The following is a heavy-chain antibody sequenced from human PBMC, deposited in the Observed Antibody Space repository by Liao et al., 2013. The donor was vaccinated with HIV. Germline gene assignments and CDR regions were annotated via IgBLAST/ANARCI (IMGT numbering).Heavy chain of an antibody. J-gene: IGHJ4*02. CDR1: GGSISHYY. CDR2: IHPTGNT. CDR3: ARGTDFDY. V-gene: IGHV4-4*07. Sequence: QVHLQESGPGLVKPSETLSLTCTVSGGSISHYYWSWLRQSAGKGLEWIGRIHPTGNTNYNPSLRSRVSISVDSSTNRFSLLLTSVTAADTAVYYCARGTDFDYWGLGTQVIVSS. D-gene: IGHD2-2*01.